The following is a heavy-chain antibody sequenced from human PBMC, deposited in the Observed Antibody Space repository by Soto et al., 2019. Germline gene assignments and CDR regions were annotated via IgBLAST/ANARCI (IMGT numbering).Heavy chain of an antibody. CDR2: ISGSGIT. J-gene: IGHJ4*02. V-gene: IGHV3-23*01. CDR1: GLTFTTYA. Sequence: PGGSLRLSXTASGLTFTTYAMTWFRQAPGKGLEWVSSISGSGITFYANTVKGRFTISRDNSRNTVSMTMDSLRAEGPAIYYSAKHKYYDFVWGSARYTSDYWGQGTLVTVSS. D-gene: IGHD3-16*02. CDR3: AKHKYYDFVWGSARYTSDY.